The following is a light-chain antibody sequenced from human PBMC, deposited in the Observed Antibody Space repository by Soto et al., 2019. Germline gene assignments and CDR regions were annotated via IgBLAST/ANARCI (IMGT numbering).Light chain of an antibody. CDR2: AAS. CDR1: QSISIY. Sequence: DIQMTQSPSSLSTSVGDRVTITCRASQSISIYLNWYQQTPGKAPKLLIYAASSLQSGVPSRFSGSGSGTDFTLTISSLHPEDSATYYCQQSYSTPPTFGQGTKVDIK. V-gene: IGKV1-39*01. J-gene: IGKJ1*01. CDR3: QQSYSTPPT.